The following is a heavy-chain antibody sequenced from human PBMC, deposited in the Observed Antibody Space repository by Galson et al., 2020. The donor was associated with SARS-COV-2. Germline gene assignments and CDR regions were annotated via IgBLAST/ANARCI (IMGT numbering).Heavy chain of an antibody. CDR3: AKTFPSVAGTNSCY. CDR2: IYSGGSA. CDR1: GFTFSSHS. D-gene: IGHD4-17*01. V-gene: IGHV3-23*03. Sequence: GGSLRLSCVASGFTFSSHSMSWVRQAPGKGLEWVSMIYSGGSAYYADSVKGRFTISRDNSKNLLYLQMNSLRSEDTAIYYCAKTFPSVAGTNSCYWGQGTQVTVSS. J-gene: IGHJ4*02.